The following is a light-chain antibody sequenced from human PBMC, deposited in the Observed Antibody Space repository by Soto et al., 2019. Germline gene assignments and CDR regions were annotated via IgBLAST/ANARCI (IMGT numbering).Light chain of an antibody. V-gene: IGLV1-40*01. CDR3: QSYDSSLSGFYV. Sequence: QSVLTQPPSVSGAPGQRVTISCTGSSSKIGAGYDVHWYQQLPGTAPKVLIYGNINRPSGVPDRFSGSKSGTSVSLAITGLQAEDEAHYYCQSYDSSLSGFYVFGTGTKITVL. J-gene: IGLJ1*01. CDR2: GNI. CDR1: SSKIGAGYD.